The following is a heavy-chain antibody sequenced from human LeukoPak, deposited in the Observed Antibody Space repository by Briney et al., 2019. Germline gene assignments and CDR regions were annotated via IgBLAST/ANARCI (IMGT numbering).Heavy chain of an antibody. V-gene: IGHV3-30*03. CDR3: ARHGGSHPFDY. Sequence: GGSLRLSCAASGFTFSSYGMHWVRQAPGKGLEWVAVISYDGSNKYYADSVKGRFTISRDNSKNTLYLQMNSLRAEDTAVYYCARHGGSHPFDYWGQGTLVTVSS. J-gene: IGHJ4*02. CDR2: ISYDGSNK. D-gene: IGHD6-25*01. CDR1: GFTFSSYG.